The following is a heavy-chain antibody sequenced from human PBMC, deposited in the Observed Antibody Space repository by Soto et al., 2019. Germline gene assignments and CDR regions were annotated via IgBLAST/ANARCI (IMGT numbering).Heavy chain of an antibody. D-gene: IGHD6-6*01. V-gene: IGHV4-59*12. J-gene: IGHJ6*02. CDR1: GGSITSFY. Sequence: PSGTPSLTFTFFGGSITSFYWGWVPETPGKGLEWIGYIYYSGSTNYTPSLKSRVTISVDTSKNQFSLKLSSVTAADTAVYYCARETVQLDSYYYGMDVWGQGTTVTVSS. CDR2: IYYSGST. CDR3: ARETVQLDSYYYGMDV.